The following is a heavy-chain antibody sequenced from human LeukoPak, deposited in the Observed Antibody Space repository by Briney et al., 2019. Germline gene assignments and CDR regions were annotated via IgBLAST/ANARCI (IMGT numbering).Heavy chain of an antibody. Sequence: PGGSLRLSCAASGFTFSSFGMHWVRQAPGKGLEWVTSIWSDGSNGKYADSVKGRFTISRDNSKNTLYLQMNSLRAEDTAVYYCAKDWSGPLDYWGKGTRVTVSS. CDR1: GFTFSSFG. D-gene: IGHD3/OR15-3a*01. CDR3: AKDWSGPLDY. CDR2: IWSDGSNG. J-gene: IGHJ4*02. V-gene: IGHV3-30*02.